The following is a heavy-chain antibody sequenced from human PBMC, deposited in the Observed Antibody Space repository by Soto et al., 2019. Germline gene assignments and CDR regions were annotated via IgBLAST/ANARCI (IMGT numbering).Heavy chain of an antibody. Sequence: LRLSCAASGFTFSSYGMHWVRQAPGKGLEWVAVISYDGSNKYYADSVKGRFTISRDNSKNTLYLQMNSLRAEDTAVYYCAKDGSPLRYFDWLLSWFDPWGQGTLVTVSS. D-gene: IGHD3-9*01. V-gene: IGHV3-30*18. CDR2: ISYDGSNK. CDR3: AKDGSPLRYFDWLLSWFDP. J-gene: IGHJ5*02. CDR1: GFTFSSYG.